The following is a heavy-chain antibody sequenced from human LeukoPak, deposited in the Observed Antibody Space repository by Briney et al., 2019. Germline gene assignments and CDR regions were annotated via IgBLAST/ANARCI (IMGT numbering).Heavy chain of an antibody. D-gene: IGHD2-15*01. Sequence: ASVKVSCKASGGTFSSYAFSWVRQAPGQGLEWMGRIIPIFGIANYAQKFQGRVTITADKSTSTAYMELSSLRSGDTAVYYCARDGMGYCSGGSCRPAEYFQHWGQGTLVTVSS. CDR2: IIPIFGIA. J-gene: IGHJ1*01. CDR3: ARDGMGYCSGGSCRPAEYFQH. V-gene: IGHV1-69*04. CDR1: GGTFSSYA.